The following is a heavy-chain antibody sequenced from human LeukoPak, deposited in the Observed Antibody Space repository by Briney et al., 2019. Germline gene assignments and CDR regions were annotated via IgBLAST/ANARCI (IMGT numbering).Heavy chain of an antibody. J-gene: IGHJ6*03. D-gene: IGHD3-10*01. V-gene: IGHV3-21*01. CDR1: GFTFSSYS. CDR2: ISSSSSYI. Sequence: NPGGSLRLSCAASGFTFSSYSMNWVRQAPGKGLEWVSSISSSSSYIYYADSVKGRFTISRDNAKNSLYLQMNSLRAEDTAVYYCAREESLLWFGELPGGYYYYYMDVWGKGTTVTVSS. CDR3: AREESLLWFGELPGGYYYYYMDV.